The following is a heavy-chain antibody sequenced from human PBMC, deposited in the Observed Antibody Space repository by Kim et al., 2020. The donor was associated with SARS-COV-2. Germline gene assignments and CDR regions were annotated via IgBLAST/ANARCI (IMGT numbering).Heavy chain of an antibody. CDR3: ARGDNSRSTFYFGFYV. D-gene: IGHD4-4*01. V-gene: IGHV3-30*04. J-gene: IGHJ6*02. Sequence: GGSLRLSCAASGFTFRTYSINWVRQAPGKGLEWVAIISYDGSLTYYADSVKGRFTISRDNSKNTLYLQMNNMRTEDTAVYYCARGDNSRSTFYFGFYVWGQGTTVTDSS. CDR1: GFTFRTYS. CDR2: ISYDGSLT.